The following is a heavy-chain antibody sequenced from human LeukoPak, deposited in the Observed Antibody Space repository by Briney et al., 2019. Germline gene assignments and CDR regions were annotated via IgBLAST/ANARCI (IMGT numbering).Heavy chain of an antibody. V-gene: IGHV3-66*01. CDR2: IYSSGST. Sequence: GGSLRLSCAASGFTVSSSYMGWVRQAPGKGLEWVSIIYSSGSTDYADSVKGRFTISRDNSKNTLYLQVNSLTAEDTAVYYCARDSSGWFGAFDIWGQGTMVTVSS. D-gene: IGHD6-19*01. CDR3: ARDSSGWFGAFDI. J-gene: IGHJ3*02. CDR1: GFTVSSSY.